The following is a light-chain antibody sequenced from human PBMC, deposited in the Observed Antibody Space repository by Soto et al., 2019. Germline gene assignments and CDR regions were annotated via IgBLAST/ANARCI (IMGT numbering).Light chain of an antibody. V-gene: IGKV1-5*03. CDR3: QQYNSYSYT. CDR2: KAS. Sequence: DIQMTQSPSTLSASVGDRVTITCRASQSISSWLAWYQQKPGKAPKLLIYKASSLESGVPSRFSGSGSGTAFTLTISSLQPGDFATYYCQQYNSYSYTFGQGIMLEIK. CDR1: QSISSW. J-gene: IGKJ2*01.